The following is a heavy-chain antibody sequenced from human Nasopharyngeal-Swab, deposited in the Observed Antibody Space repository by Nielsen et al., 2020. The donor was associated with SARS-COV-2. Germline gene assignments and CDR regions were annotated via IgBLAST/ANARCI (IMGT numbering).Heavy chain of an antibody. V-gene: IGHV1-18*01. J-gene: IGHJ3*02. CDR3: ARDLGAWFGELLGDAFDI. Sequence: ASVKVSCKASGYTFTSYGISWVRQAPGQGLEWMGWISAYNGNTNYAQKLQGRVTMTTDTSTSTAYMELRSLRSDDTAVYYCARDLGAWFGELLGDAFDICGQGTMVTVSS. CDR2: ISAYNGNT. CDR1: GYTFTSYG. D-gene: IGHD3-10*01.